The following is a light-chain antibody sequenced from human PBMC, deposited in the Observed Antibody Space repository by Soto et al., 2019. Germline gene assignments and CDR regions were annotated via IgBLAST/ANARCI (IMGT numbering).Light chain of an antibody. CDR3: TSYTTSSTGV. CDR1: SSDVGAYNY. V-gene: IGLV2-14*01. J-gene: IGLJ3*02. CDR2: DVN. Sequence: LTQPASVSGSPGQSITISCTGTSSDVGAYNYVSWCQQHPGKAPKLIIYDVNHRPSGISDRFSGSKSGNTASLTISGLQADDEAYYYCTSYTTSSTGVFGGGTKLTVL.